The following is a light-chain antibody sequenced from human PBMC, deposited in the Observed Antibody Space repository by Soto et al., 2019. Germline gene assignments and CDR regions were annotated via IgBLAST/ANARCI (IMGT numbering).Light chain of an antibody. V-gene: IGKV1-27*01. CDR3: QKYTSVPFT. CDR1: QGISNY. Sequence: DIQMTQSPSSLSASVGDRVTITCRASQGISNYLAWYQQKPGKVPKLLIYGASTLQSGAPSRFSGSGSGTDFTLTISSLQPEDVATYYCQKYTSVPFTFGPGTQVDIK. J-gene: IGKJ3*01. CDR2: GAS.